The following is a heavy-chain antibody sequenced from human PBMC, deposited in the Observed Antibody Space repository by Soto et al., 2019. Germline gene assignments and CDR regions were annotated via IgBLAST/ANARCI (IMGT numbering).Heavy chain of an antibody. Sequence: ASVKVSCKASGYTFTSYGISWVRQAPGQGLEWMGWISAYNGNTNYAQKPQGRVTMTTDTSTSTAYMELRSLRSDDTAVYYCARDRAGYSGYDPVVDYWGQGTLVTVSS. D-gene: IGHD5-12*01. J-gene: IGHJ4*02. V-gene: IGHV1-18*01. CDR3: ARDRAGYSGYDPVVDY. CDR1: GYTFTSYG. CDR2: ISAYNGNT.